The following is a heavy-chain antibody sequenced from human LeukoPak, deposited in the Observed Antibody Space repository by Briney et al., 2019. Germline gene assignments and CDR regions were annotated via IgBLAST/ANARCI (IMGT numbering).Heavy chain of an antibody. CDR3: AKAHGGDYYFDY. D-gene: IGHD2-21*02. J-gene: IGHJ4*02. CDR1: GFSFCSYA. CDR2: ISGSGGST. Sequence: PGGSLRLSCAASGFSFCSYAMSWGRQAPGKGLEWVSAISGSGGSTYYADSVKGRFTISRDNSKNTLYLQMNSLRAEDTAVYYCAKAHGGDYYFDYWGQGTLVTVSS. V-gene: IGHV3-23*01.